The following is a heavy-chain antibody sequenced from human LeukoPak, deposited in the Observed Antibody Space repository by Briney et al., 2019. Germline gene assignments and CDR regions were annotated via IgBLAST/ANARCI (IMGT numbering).Heavy chain of an antibody. CDR2: ISWNSGSI. CDR3: AKGVWGYSYGSYFDY. J-gene: IGHJ4*02. D-gene: IGHD5-18*01. CDR1: GFTFDDYA. Sequence: GGSLILSCAASGFTFDDYAMHWVRQAPGKGLEWVSGISWNSGSIGYADSVKGRFTISRDNAKNSLYLQMNSLRAEDTALYYCAKGVWGYSYGSYFDYWGQGTLVTVSS. V-gene: IGHV3-9*01.